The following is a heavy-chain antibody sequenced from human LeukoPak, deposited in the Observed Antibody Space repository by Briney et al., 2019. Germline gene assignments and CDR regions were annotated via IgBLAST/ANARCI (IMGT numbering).Heavy chain of an antibody. CDR2: IRSKSSSYAP. Sequence: GGSLTLSCAASGFTFSGSVMHWVRQASGKGREGIGRIRSKSSSYAPAYAASVKGRFTISSDESKNTAYLQMNSLKTEDTAVYYCSRHSTHGLTGMEYYYMDVWGKGTTVTVSS. V-gene: IGHV3-73*01. D-gene: IGHD7-27*01. CDR1: GFTFSGSV. J-gene: IGHJ6*03. CDR3: SRHSTHGLTGMEYYYMDV.